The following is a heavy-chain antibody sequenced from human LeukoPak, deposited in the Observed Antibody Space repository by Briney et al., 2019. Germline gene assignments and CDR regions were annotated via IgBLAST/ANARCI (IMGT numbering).Heavy chain of an antibody. D-gene: IGHD3-3*01. CDR3: ARTGRYDFWSGYSGPPSYYYYYGMDV. J-gene: IGHJ6*02. CDR2: INPNSGGT. CDR1: GYTFTDYF. V-gene: IGHV1-2*02. Sequence: GASVKVSCKASGYTFTDYFMHWVRQAPRQGLEWMGWINPNSGGTNYAQKLQGRVTMTTDTSTSTAYMELRSLRSDDTAVYYCARTGRYDFWSGYSGPPSYYYYYGMDVWGQGTTVTVSS.